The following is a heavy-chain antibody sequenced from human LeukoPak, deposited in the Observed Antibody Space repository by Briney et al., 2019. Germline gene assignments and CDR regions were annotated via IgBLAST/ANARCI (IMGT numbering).Heavy chain of an antibody. J-gene: IGHJ4*02. CDR1: GFTFTNYA. D-gene: IGHD2-15*01. Sequence: GGSLRLSCAASGFTFTNYAMTWVRKAPGKGLEWVAATVGIGPDTYHADSVKGRFTISRDNSKNILYLQMNSLRVEDTAVYDCTKASAARCIGAFCNPFDHWGQGTLVTVSS. V-gene: IGHV3-23*01. CDR3: TKASAARCIGAFCNPFDH. CDR2: TVGIGPDT.